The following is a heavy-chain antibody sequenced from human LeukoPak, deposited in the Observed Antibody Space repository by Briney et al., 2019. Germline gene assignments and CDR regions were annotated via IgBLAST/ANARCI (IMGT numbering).Heavy chain of an antibody. CDR1: GFTFSSYS. CDR3: ARLRARRAGFFDY. D-gene: IGHD6-6*01. Sequence: GGSLRLSCAASGFTFSSYSMNWVRQAPGKGLEWVSYITSSSSIIYYADSVKGRFTISRDNAKNSLYLQMNSLRAEDTAVYYCARLRARRAGFFDYWGQGTLVTVST. J-gene: IGHJ4*02. CDR2: ITSSSSII. V-gene: IGHV3-48*04.